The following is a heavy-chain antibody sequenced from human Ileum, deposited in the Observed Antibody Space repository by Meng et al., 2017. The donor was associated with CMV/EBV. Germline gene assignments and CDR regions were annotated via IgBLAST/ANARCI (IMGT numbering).Heavy chain of an antibody. CDR3: ARGAGWFDP. D-gene: IGHD6-19*01. J-gene: IGHJ5*02. CDR2: IYSSGTT. Sequence: HLQLRDAGPGLVKPSETLSLICGVSGGPISSGIYYWGWIRQPPGKGLEWIGSIYSSGTTFHNSSLKSRVSISVDTSKNQFSLTLNSVTAADTAVYYCARGAGWFDPWGQGTLVTVSS. V-gene: IGHV4-39*07. CDR1: GGPISSGIYY.